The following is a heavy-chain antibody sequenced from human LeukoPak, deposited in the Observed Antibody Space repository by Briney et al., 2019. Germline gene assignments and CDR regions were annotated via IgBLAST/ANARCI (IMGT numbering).Heavy chain of an antibody. CDR3: ARDHYHKIHSVMVTAPDY. D-gene: IGHD2-21*02. CDR1: GYTFTSYY. CDR2: INPSGGST. J-gene: IGHJ4*02. V-gene: IGHV1-46*01. Sequence: ASVKVSCKASGYTFTSYYMHWVRQAPGQGLEWMGIINPSGGSTSYAQKFQGRVTMTRDTSTSTVYMELRSLRSEDTAVYYCARDHYHKIHSVMVTAPDYWGQGTLVIVSS.